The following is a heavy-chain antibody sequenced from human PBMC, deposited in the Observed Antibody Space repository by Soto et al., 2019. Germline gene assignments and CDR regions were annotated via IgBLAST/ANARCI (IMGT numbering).Heavy chain of an antibody. CDR2: IYYSGST. J-gene: IGHJ4*02. V-gene: IGHV4-30-4*01. D-gene: IGHD4-17*01. CDR3: ARNDYGDQKPPFPDY. Sequence: QVQLQESGPGLVKPSQTLSLTCTVSGGSISSGDYYWSWIRQPPGKGLEWIGYIYYSGSTDYNPSFKSRVTISVDTSKNQFSLKLSSVTAADTAVYYCARNDYGDQKPPFPDYWGQGTLVTVSS. CDR1: GGSISSGDYY.